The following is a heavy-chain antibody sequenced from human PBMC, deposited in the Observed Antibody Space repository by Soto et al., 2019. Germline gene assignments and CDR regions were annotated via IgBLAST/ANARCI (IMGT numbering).Heavy chain of an antibody. V-gene: IGHV4-34*01. CDR2: INHSGST. Sequence: QVQLQQWGAGLLKPSETLSLTCAVYGGSFSGYYWSWIRQPPGKGLEWIGEINHSGSTNYNPSLRSRVTISVDTSKNQFSLKLSSVTAADTAVYYCPRGRLPRWYFDYWGQGTLVTVSS. CDR1: GGSFSGYY. CDR3: PRGRLPRWYFDY. D-gene: IGHD3-16*01. J-gene: IGHJ4*02.